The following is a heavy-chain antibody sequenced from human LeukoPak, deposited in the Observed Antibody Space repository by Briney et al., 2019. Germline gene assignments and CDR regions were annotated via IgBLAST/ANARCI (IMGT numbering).Heavy chain of an antibody. J-gene: IGHJ5*02. CDR3: GRAGVYSASSGYGPDR. CDR1: GFTVSSNY. V-gene: IGHV3-53*01. Sequence: GGSLRLSCAASGFTVSSNYMSWVRQAPGKGLEWVSVIHSGGETYYTDSVKGRFTISRDNSKNTLYLQMNSLRAEDTAVYYCGRAGVYSASSGYGPDRWGQGTLVTVSS. D-gene: IGHD3-22*01. CDR2: IHSGGET.